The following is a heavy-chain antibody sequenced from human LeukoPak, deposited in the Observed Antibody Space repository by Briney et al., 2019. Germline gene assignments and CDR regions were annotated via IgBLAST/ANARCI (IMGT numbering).Heavy chain of an antibody. CDR2: ISYDGSNK. CDR1: GFTFSSYG. V-gene: IGHV3-30*03. CDR3: ARDEDIAVAGFDY. D-gene: IGHD6-19*01. Sequence: GGSLRLSCAASGFTFSSYGMHWVRQAPGKGVEWVAVISYDGSNKYYADSVKGRFTISRDNSKNTLYLQMNSLRAEDTAVYYCARDEDIAVAGFDYWGQGTLVTVSS. J-gene: IGHJ4*02.